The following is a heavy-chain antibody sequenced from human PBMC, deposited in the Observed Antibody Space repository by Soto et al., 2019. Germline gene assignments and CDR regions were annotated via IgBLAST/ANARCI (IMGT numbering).Heavy chain of an antibody. CDR1: GGSISSYY. Sequence: QVQLQESGPGLVKPSETLSLTCTFSGGSISSYYWSCIRQPPGGGLDWIAYIYHSGSTNYNPPFKSRGTISIDTSKNQFSMKLSSVTAAYTAVYYCARQRPADPWWLDVWGQGTTVTVSS. CDR3: ARQRPADPWWLDV. V-gene: IGHV4-59*08. D-gene: IGHD2-15*01. J-gene: IGHJ6*02. CDR2: IYHSGST.